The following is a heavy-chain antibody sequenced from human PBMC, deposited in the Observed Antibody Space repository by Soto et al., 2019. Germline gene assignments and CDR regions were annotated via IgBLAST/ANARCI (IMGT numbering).Heavy chain of an antibody. CDR2: IRNKANSYAT. D-gene: IGHD3-16*01. Sequence: EVQLVESGGGLVQPGGSLKLSCAASGVTFSGSALHWVRQASGKGLEWVGRIRNKANSYATSYAASVKGRFTISRDDSKNTAFLQMNSLKTGDTAIYYCTAHAPEETFRKGGQGTLGTVSS. CDR3: TAHAPEETFRK. CDR1: GVTFSGSA. V-gene: IGHV3-73*02. J-gene: IGHJ4*02.